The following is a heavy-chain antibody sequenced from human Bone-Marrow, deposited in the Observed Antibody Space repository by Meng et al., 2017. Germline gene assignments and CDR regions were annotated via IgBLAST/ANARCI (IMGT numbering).Heavy chain of an antibody. J-gene: IGHJ4*02. CDR2: MTGSGFTI. CDR1: EFTFSNYP. Sequence: GESLKISCAASEFTFSNYPMGWVRQAPGKGLEWVSVMTGSGFTIFYADSVKGRFTISRDNSKNTLFLQMNSLRVEDTAVYYCARGDPPDYYDSTRGYFDYWGQGTLVTVSS. V-gene: IGHV3-23*01. CDR3: ARGDPPDYYDSTRGYFDY. D-gene: IGHD3-22*01.